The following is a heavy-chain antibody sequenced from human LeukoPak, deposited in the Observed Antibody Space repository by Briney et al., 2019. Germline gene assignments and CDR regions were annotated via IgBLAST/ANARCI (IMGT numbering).Heavy chain of an antibody. CDR3: ARAAYCGGDCYYYFDY. CDR2: IYYSGST. Sequence: SETLSLTCTVPGGSISSGGYYWSWIRQHPGKGLEWIGYIYYSGSTYYNPSLKSRVTMSVDTSKNQFSLKLSSVTAADTAVYFCARAAYCGGDCYYYFDYWGQGTLVTVSS. CDR1: GGSISSGGYY. J-gene: IGHJ4*02. V-gene: IGHV4-61*08. D-gene: IGHD2-21*02.